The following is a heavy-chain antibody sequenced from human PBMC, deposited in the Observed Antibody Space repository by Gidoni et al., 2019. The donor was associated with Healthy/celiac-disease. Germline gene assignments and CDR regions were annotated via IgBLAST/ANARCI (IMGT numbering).Heavy chain of an antibody. CDR1: GFTFDDYA. D-gene: IGHD6-19*01. J-gene: IGHJ3*02. CDR2: ISWNSGSI. V-gene: IGHV3-9*01. Sequence: EVQLVESGGGLVQPGRSLRLSCAASGFTFDDYAMHWVRQAPGKGLEWGSGISWNSGSIGYADSVKGRFTISRDNAKNSLYLQMNSLRAEDTALYYCAKDIGWLENNAFDIWGQGTMVTVSS. CDR3: AKDIGWLENNAFDI.